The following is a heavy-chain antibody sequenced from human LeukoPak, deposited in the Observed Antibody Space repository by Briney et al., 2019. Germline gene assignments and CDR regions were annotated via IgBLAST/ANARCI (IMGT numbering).Heavy chain of an antibody. CDR3: ARASAQLERPDY. J-gene: IGHJ4*02. Sequence: ASVKVSCKASGYTFTSYGISWVRQAPGQGLEWRGWISACNDNTNDAQKLQGRVTMTTDTSTSTAYMELRSLRSDDTAVYYCARASAQLERPDYWGQGTLVTASS. CDR2: ISACNDNT. CDR1: GYTFTSYG. V-gene: IGHV1-18*01. D-gene: IGHD1-1*01.